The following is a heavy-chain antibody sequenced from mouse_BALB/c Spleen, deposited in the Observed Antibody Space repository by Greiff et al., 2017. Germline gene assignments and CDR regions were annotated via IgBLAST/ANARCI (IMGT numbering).Heavy chain of an antibody. J-gene: IGHJ4*01. CDR1: GFTFSSFG. V-gene: IGHV5-17*02. CDR2: ISSGSSTI. CDR3: ARGGYYYGMDD. Sequence: EVHLVESGGGLVQPGGSRKLSCAASGFTFSSFGMHWVRQAPEKGLEWVAYISSGSSTIYYADTVKGRFTISRDNPKNTLFLQMPSLRSEDTAMYYCARGGYYYGMDDWGQGTSVTVSS.